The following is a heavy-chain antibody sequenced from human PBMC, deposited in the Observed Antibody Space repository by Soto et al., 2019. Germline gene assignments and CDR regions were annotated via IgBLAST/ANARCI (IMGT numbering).Heavy chain of an antibody. CDR3: ALGSWSGETFDI. CDR1: GGTFNVYT. V-gene: IGHV1-69*02. CDR2: IIPMLAIT. Sequence: QVQLVQSGAEVKKPGSSVKVSCKASGGTFNVYTIIWVRQAPGQGLEGMGRIIPMLAITNYAQRFQGRVTLTADTSTTTAYMELSSLTSEATAVYYCALGSWSGETFDIWGQGTLVTVSS. D-gene: IGHD6-13*01. J-gene: IGHJ3*02.